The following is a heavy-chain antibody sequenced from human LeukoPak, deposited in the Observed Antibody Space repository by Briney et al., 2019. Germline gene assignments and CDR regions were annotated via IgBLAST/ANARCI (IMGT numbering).Heavy chain of an antibody. CDR2: INWNGGST. CDR3: AKDRWYYYDSSGKKLTNWFDP. J-gene: IGHJ5*02. CDR1: GFTFDDYG. V-gene: IGHV3-20*04. Sequence: PGGSLRLSCAASGFTFDDYGMSWVRQAPGKGLEWVSGINWNGGSTGYADSVKGRFTISRDNAKNSPYLQMNSLRAEDTAVYYCAKDRWYYYDSSGKKLTNWFDPWGQGTLVTVSS. D-gene: IGHD3-22*01.